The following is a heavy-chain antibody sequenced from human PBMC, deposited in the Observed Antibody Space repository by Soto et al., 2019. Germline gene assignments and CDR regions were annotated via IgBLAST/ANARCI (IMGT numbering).Heavy chain of an antibody. V-gene: IGHV4-30-4*01. D-gene: IGHD6-13*01. CDR1: GGSISSGDYY. J-gene: IGHJ5*02. CDR3: ARVGISSWYPRGWLDP. Sequence: SETLSLTCTVSGGSISSGDYYWSWIRQPPGKGLEWIGYIYYSGSTYYNPSLKSRVTISVDTSKNQFSLKLSSVTAADTAVYYCARVGISSWYPRGWLDPWGQGTLVTVSS. CDR2: IYYSGST.